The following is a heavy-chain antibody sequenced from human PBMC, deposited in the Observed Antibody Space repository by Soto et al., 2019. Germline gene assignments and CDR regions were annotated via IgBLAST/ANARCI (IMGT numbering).Heavy chain of an antibody. D-gene: IGHD3-9*01. J-gene: IGHJ4*02. V-gene: IGHV3-30*18. CDR2: ISYDGSNQ. CDR3: AKDPRYYDIFTGYGGAYFDY. CDR1: GFTFSSYG. Sequence: QVQLVESGGGVVQPGRSLRLSCAASGFTFSSYGMHWVRQAPGKGLEWVAVISYDGSNQYYADSVKGRFSISRDNSKNTLYMQMNSLRGEDTAVYYCAKDPRYYDIFTGYGGAYFDYWGQGTLVTVSS.